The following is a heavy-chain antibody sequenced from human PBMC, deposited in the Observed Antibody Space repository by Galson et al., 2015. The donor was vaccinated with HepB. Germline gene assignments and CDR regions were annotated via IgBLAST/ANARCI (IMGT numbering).Heavy chain of an antibody. CDR1: GFTFSGSA. Sequence: SLRLSCAASGFTFSGSAFHWVRQTSGKGLEWISFIGSSDDTKYYADSVEGRFSVSRDNAKNSLYLQMNSLRVEDTAVYYCARATLVWFDPWGQGTLVTVSS. CDR3: ARATLVWFDP. V-gene: IGHV3-48*03. D-gene: IGHD2/OR15-2a*01. J-gene: IGHJ5*02. CDR2: IGSSDDTK.